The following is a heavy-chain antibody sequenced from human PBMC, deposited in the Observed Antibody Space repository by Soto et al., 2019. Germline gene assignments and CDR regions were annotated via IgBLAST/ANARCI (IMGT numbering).Heavy chain of an antibody. Sequence: PGGSLRLSCAASGFTFSSYWMSWVRQAPGKGLEWVANIKQDGSEKYYVDSVKGRFTISRDNAKNSLYLQMNSLRAEDTAVYYCARGGEPTIWGVNYYYYGMDVWGQVTTVTVSS. V-gene: IGHV3-7*04. CDR1: GFTFSSYW. CDR3: ARGGEPTIWGVNYYYYGMDV. J-gene: IGHJ6*02. D-gene: IGHD3-9*01. CDR2: IKQDGSEK.